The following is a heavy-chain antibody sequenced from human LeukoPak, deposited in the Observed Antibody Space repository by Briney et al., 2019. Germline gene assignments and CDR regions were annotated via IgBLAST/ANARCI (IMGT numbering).Heavy chain of an antibody. J-gene: IGHJ4*02. CDR1: GFTVSSSY. D-gene: IGHD5-18*01. CDR2: LYSGGST. CDR3: ARGVTWIQYYFDY. V-gene: IGHV3-53*01. Sequence: GGSLRLSCAASGFTVSSSYMSWVRQAPGKGLEGVSVLYSGGSTYYADSVKGRFTISRDNSKNTPYLQMNSLRAEDTAVYYCARGVTWIQYYFDYWGQGTLVTVSS.